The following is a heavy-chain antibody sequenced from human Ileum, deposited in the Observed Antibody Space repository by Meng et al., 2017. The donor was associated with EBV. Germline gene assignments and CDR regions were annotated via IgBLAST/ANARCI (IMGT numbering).Heavy chain of an antibody. D-gene: IGHD1-26*01. CDR2: IYYSGST. CDR3: ARSPYSGSALPFFDY. V-gene: IGHV4-30-4*01. J-gene: IGHJ4*02. CDR1: GDSFNSPDYY. Sequence: VPLHSPGQDRVKPPQTLSLTCTVSGDSFNSPDYYWSWIRQPPEKGLEWIGYIYYSGSTYYNPSLKSRVSISGDTSNKQFSLKLTSVTAADTAVYYCARSPYSGSALPFFDYWGQGSLVTVSS.